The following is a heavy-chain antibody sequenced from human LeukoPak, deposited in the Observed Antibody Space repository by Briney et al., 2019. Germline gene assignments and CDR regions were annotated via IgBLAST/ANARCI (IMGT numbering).Heavy chain of an antibody. CDR2: ISSSGGST. CDR3: AKALLITMIVVVTPSDY. V-gene: IGHV3-23*01. Sequence: GGSLRLSCAASGFTFSSYAMSWVRQAPGKGLEWVSAISSSGGSTYYADSVKGRFTISRDNSKNTLYLQMNSLRAEDTAVYYCAKALLITMIVVVTPSDYWGQGTLVTVSS. J-gene: IGHJ4*02. CDR1: GFTFSSYA. D-gene: IGHD3-22*01.